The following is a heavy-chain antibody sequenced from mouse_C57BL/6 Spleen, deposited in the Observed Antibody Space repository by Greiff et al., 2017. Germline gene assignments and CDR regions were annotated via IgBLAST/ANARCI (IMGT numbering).Heavy chain of an antibody. D-gene: IGHD2-4*01. V-gene: IGHV1-50*01. J-gene: IGHJ2*01. CDR2: IDPSYSYT. Sequence: QVQLQQSGAELVKPGASVKLSCKASGYTFTSYWMQWVKQRPGQGLEWIGEIDPSYSYTNYNQKFKGKATLTVDTSSSTAYMQLSSLTSEDSAVYYCARFVYYDYGGGYWGQGTTLTVSS. CDR3: ARFVYYDYGGGY. CDR1: GYTFTSYW.